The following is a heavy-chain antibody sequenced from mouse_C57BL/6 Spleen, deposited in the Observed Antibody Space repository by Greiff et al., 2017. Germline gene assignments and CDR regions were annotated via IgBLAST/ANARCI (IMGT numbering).Heavy chain of an antibody. V-gene: IGHV3-6*01. J-gene: IGHJ2*01. CDR3: ARDKGLNYFDY. D-gene: IGHD1-3*01. CDR1: GYSITSGYY. CDR2: ISYDGSN. Sequence: EVQRVESGPGLVKPSQSLSLTCSVTGYSITSGYYWNWIRQFPGNKLEWMGYISYDGSNNYNPSLKNRISITRDTSKNQFFLKLNSVTTENTATXYCARDKGLNYFDYWGQGTTLTVSS.